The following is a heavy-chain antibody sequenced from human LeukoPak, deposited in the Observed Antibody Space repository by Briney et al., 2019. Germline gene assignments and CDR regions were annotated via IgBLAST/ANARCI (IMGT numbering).Heavy chain of an antibody. CDR1: GFRFGDYA. D-gene: IGHD3-10*01. Sequence: GGSLRLSCTASGFRFGDYAMTWFRQAPGKGLEWVSVMSADSATTFYADSVKGRFTISRDNAKNTVFLQMSSLRAEDTALYYCARKSASGNYPLDYWGQGTLVTVSS. J-gene: IGHJ4*02. CDR2: MSADSATT. CDR3: ARKSASGNYPLDY. V-gene: IGHV3-23*01.